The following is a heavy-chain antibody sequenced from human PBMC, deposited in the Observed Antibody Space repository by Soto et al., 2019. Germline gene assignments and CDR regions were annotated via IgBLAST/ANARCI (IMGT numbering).Heavy chain of an antibody. J-gene: IGHJ4*02. CDR1: GFTFNNYA. CDR2: ISGGGDTT. D-gene: IGHD3-10*01. V-gene: IGHV3-23*01. Sequence: EVQLLESGGGLVQPGGSLGLSCAASGFTFNNYAMTWVRQAPGKGLEWVSAISGGGDTTSYADSVKGRFTVSRDGSKNTLYLQMSSLRAEDTAQYYCAKGRGGSGSLTPRVDFWGQGALVTVSS. CDR3: AKGRGGSGSLTPRVDF.